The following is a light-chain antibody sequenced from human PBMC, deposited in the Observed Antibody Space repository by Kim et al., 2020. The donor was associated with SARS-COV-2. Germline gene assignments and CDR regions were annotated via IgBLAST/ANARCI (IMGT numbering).Light chain of an antibody. V-gene: IGLV4-69*01. CDR1: TEHNSYA. CDR2: LNSDGSH. J-gene: IGLJ2*01. Sequence: VKRAHSVNTEHNSYAIAWHQQQPEEGHGYVMKLNSDGSHSKGDGIPDRFSGSSSGAERYLTISRLQSEDEADYYCQTWGTGIVVFGGGTQLTVL. CDR3: QTWGTGIVV.